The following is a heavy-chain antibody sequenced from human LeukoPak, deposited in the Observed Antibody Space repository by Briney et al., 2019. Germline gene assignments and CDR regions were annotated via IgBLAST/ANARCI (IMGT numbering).Heavy chain of an antibody. CDR1: GYSFTGCY. J-gene: IGHJ3*02. CDR2: INPNSGGT. Sequence: ASVKVSCKASGYSFTGCYMHWVRQAPGQGLEWMGWINPNSGGTNHAQKFQGRVTMTRDTSISTAYMELSRLRSDDTAVYYCASSLTGDLHFDIWGQGTMVTVSS. CDR3: ASSLTGDLHFDI. D-gene: IGHD7-27*01. V-gene: IGHV1-2*02.